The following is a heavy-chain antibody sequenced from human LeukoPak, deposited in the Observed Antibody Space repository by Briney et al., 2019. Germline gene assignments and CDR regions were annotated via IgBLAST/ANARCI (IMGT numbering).Heavy chain of an antibody. D-gene: IGHD6-6*01. Sequence: TGGSLRLSCAASGFTFSGYGMSWVRQAPGKGLEWVSVISGSGGSTYYADSVKGRFTISRDNSKNTLYLQMNSLRAEDTAVYYCAKSSPGYFDYWGQGTLVTVSS. CDR1: GFTFSGYG. CDR3: AKSSPGYFDY. J-gene: IGHJ4*02. CDR2: ISGSGGST. V-gene: IGHV3-23*01.